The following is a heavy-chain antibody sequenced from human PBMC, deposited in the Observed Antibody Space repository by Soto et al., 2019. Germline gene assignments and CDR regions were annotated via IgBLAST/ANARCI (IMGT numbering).Heavy chain of an antibody. CDR2: ISSSSSTI. CDR3: AREFRWNGVDLDY. J-gene: IGHJ4*02. CDR1: GFTFSSYS. D-gene: IGHD1-1*01. V-gene: IGHV3-48*01. Sequence: AGGSLRLSCAASGFTFSSYSMNWVRQAPGKGLEWVSYISSSSSTIYYADSVKGRFTISRGNAKNSLWLQMTSLRAEDTAVYYCAREFRWNGVDLDYWGQGTLVTVSS.